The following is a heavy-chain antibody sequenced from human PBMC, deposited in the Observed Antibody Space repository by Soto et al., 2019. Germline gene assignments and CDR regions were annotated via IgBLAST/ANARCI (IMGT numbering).Heavy chain of an antibody. D-gene: IGHD6-13*01. Sequence: GGSLRLSCAASGFTFSSYGMHWVRQAPGKGLEWVAVIWYDGRNKYYADSVKGRFTISRDNSNNTLYLQMNSLRAEDTAVYYCARELSGWGYGYWQQAVIVFDIWGQGTMVTVSS. CDR3: ARELSGWGYGYWQQAVIVFDI. CDR2: IWYDGRNK. CDR1: GFTFSSYG. V-gene: IGHV3-33*01. J-gene: IGHJ3*02.